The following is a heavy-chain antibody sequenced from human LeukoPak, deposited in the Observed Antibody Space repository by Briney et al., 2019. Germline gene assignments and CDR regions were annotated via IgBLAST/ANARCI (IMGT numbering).Heavy chain of an antibody. Sequence: SETLSLTCTVSGGSISSSSYYWGWIRQPPGKGLEWIGSIYYSGSTYYNPSLKSRVTISVDTSKNQFSLKLSSVTAADTAVYYCARARPQQQLVRRPLDYWGQGTLVTVSS. V-gene: IGHV4-39*07. CDR3: ARARPQQQLVRRPLDY. D-gene: IGHD6-13*01. J-gene: IGHJ4*02. CDR1: GGSISSSSYY. CDR2: IYYSGST.